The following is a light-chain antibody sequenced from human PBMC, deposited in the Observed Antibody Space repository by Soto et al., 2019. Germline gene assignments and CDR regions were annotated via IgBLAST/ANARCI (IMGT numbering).Light chain of an antibody. CDR2: GAS. CDR1: QSVSSN. CDR3: QQYNNWPPWT. Sequence: EIVMTQSPATLSVSPGERATLSCRASQSVSSNLAWYQQNPGQAPRLLIYGASTRATGIPARFSGSGSGTELNLTISSLQSEDFAVYYCQQYNNWPPWTFGQGTKVEIK. J-gene: IGKJ1*01. V-gene: IGKV3-15*01.